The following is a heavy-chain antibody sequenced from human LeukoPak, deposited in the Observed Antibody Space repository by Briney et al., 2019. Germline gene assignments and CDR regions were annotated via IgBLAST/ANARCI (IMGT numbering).Heavy chain of an antibody. CDR3: ARDQEYSYGYGRN. CDR1: GYSISSGYY. CDR2: FYHSGDT. V-gene: IGHV4-38-2*02. J-gene: IGHJ4*02. D-gene: IGHD5-18*01. Sequence: SETLSLPCTVSGYSISSGYYWGWIRQPPGKGLEWIGSFYHSGDTYYNPSLKSRVTISVDTSKNQFSLNLRSVTAADTAVYFCARDQEYSYGYGRNWGQGTLVTVSS.